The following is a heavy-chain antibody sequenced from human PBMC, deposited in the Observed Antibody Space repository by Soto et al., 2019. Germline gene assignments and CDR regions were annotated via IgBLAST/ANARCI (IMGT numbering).Heavy chain of an antibody. CDR1: GFTFSSYW. V-gene: IGHV3-74*01. Sequence: GGSLRLSCAASGFTFSSYWMHWVRQAPGKGLVWVSRINSDGSSTNYADSVKGRFTISRDNAKNTLYLQMNSLRAEDTAVYYCASLMTTVTDYYYSGMDVWGQGTTVAVSS. J-gene: IGHJ6*02. D-gene: IGHD4-17*01. CDR2: INSDGSST. CDR3: ASLMTTVTDYYYSGMDV.